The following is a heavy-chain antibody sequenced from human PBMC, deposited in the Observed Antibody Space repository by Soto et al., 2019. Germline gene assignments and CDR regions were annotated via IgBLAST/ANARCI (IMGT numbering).Heavy chain of an antibody. D-gene: IGHD6-25*01. V-gene: IGHV4-34*01. CDR2: INHSGST. CDR3: ASLDYNSGWYFDL. J-gene: IGHJ2*01. CDR1: GGSFSDHY. Sequence: SETLSLTCAVYGGSFSDHYWSWIRQTPGKGLEWIGEINHSGSTNYNPSFKSRVTISLDTSQNHFSLKVSSVTAADTAVYYCASLDYNSGWYFDLWGRGTLVTVSS.